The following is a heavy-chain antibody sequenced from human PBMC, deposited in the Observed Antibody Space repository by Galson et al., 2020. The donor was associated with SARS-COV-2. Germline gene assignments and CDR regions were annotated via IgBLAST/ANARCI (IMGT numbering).Heavy chain of an antibody. CDR2: TYYRSKWYN. Sequence: SQTLSLTCAISGDSVSSNSPAWNWIRQSPSRGLEWLRRTYYRSKWYNDYAVSVKSRITINPDTSKNQFSLQLNSVTPEGTAVYYCARGNFGSGRPAEDYWGQVTLVTVSS. V-gene: IGHV6-1*01. CDR3: ARGNFGSGRPAEDY. J-gene: IGHJ4*02. D-gene: IGHD6-19*01. CDR1: GDSVSSNSPA.